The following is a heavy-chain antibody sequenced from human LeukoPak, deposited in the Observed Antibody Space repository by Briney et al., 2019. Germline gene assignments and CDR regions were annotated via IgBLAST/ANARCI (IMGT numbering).Heavy chain of an antibody. CDR2: IIPIFGTA. CDR1: GGTFSSYA. CDR3: ARGYFDPNWFDP. Sequence: GALVKVSCKASGGTFSSYAISWVRQAPGQGLEWMGGIIPIFGTANYAQKFQGRVTITTDESTSTAYMELSSLRSEDTAVYYCARGYFDPNWFDPWGQGTLVTVSS. J-gene: IGHJ5*02. D-gene: IGHD3-9*01. V-gene: IGHV1-69*05.